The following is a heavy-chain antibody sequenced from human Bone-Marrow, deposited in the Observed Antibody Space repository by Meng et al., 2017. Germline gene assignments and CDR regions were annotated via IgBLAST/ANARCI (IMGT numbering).Heavy chain of an antibody. CDR3: AKGGTSREINY. V-gene: IGHV3-30-3*01. D-gene: IGHD1-1*01. CDR2: ISYDGSNR. CDR1: GFTFSSYA. Sequence: QVQLVESGGGVVQPGRSLRLSCAASGFTFSSYALHWVRQAPGKGLEWVAVISYDGSNRWYADSVKGRFTISRDNSKNTLFLQMNSLRAEDTAVYYCAKGGTSREINYWGQGTLVTVSS. J-gene: IGHJ4*02.